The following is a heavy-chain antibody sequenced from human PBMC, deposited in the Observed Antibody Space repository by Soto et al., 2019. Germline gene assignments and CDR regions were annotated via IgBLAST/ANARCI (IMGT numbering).Heavy chain of an antibody. CDR1: GFTFSSYS. Sequence: EVQLVESGGGLVQPGGSLRLSCAASGFTFSSYSMNWVRQAPGKGLEWVSYISSSSSTIYYADSVKGRFTISRDNAKNSLDLQMSSRRDEDTAVYYCATQYCGGNSIRSPRHFDYWGQGTLVTVSS. J-gene: IGHJ4*02. CDR3: ATQYCGGNSIRSPRHFDY. V-gene: IGHV3-48*02. CDR2: ISSSSSTI. D-gene: IGHD2-21*02.